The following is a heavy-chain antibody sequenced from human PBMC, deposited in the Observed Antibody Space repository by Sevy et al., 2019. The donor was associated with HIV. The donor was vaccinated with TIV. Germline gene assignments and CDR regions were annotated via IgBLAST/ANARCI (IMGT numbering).Heavy chain of an antibody. CDR2: ISAYNGNT. V-gene: IGHV1-18*01. J-gene: IGHJ4*02. CDR1: GYTFTSYG. D-gene: IGHD3-22*01. Sequence: ASVKVSCKASGYTFTSYGISWVRQAPGQGLEWMGWISAYNGNTNYAQKLQGRVTMTTDTSTSTAYMELRGLRSDDTAVYYCARARSEMYYYDSSGYSYYFDYWGQGTLVTVSS. CDR3: ARARSEMYYYDSSGYSYYFDY.